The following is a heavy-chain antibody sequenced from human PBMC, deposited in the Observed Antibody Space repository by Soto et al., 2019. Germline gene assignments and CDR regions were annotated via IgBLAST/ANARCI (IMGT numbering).Heavy chain of an antibody. Sequence: QVQLVQSGAEVKKPGSSVKVSCKASGGTFSSYAISWVRQAPGQGLEWMGGIIPIFGTANYAQKFQGRVTITADESTSTAYMELSSLRSEDTAVYYCARGEAVVTAIRYYYYGMDVWGQGTTVTVSS. CDR3: ARGEAVVTAIRYYYYGMDV. D-gene: IGHD2-21*02. CDR1: GGTFSSYA. J-gene: IGHJ6*02. V-gene: IGHV1-69*12. CDR2: IIPIFGTA.